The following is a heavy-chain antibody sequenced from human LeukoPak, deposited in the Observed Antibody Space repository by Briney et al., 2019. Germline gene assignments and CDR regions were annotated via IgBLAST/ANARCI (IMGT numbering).Heavy chain of an antibody. D-gene: IGHD3-3*01. V-gene: IGHV4-4*02. CDR3: ARHDFWSGYYDY. Sequence: PSGTLSLTCDVSGGSISTTNWWTWVRPPPGKGLEWIGEIHYGGSATYNPSLNSRVSISLDKSKNQFSLKLRSVTAADTAVYYCARHDFWSGYYDYWGQGTLVTVSS. CDR2: IHYGGSA. J-gene: IGHJ4*02. CDR1: GGSISTTNW.